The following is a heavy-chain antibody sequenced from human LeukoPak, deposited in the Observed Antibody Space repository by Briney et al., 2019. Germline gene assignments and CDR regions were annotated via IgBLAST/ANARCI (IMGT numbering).Heavy chain of an antibody. Sequence: GESLRLSYAASGFPFSSYARHWGRPAPDKGKERGAVISYDGSNKYYADSVKGRFTISRDNSKNTLYLQMNSLRAEDTAVYYCARDGGSSTSWYSYWGQGTLVTVSS. V-gene: IGHV3-30*04. CDR2: ISYDGSNK. CDR3: ARDGGSSTSWYSY. J-gene: IGHJ4*02. CDR1: GFPFSSYA. D-gene: IGHD2-2*01.